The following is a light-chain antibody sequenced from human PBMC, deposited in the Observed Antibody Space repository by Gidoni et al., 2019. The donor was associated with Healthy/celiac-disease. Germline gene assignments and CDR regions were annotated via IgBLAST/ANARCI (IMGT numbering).Light chain of an antibody. CDR2: GPS. Sequence: EIVMTQSPATLSVSPGERATLSCRASQSVSSNLAWYQQKPGQAPRLLNYGPSTRATGIPARFSGSGSGTEFTLTISSLQSEDFAVYYCQQYNNWPPWTFGQGTKVEIK. CDR3: QQYNNWPPWT. J-gene: IGKJ1*01. V-gene: IGKV3-15*01. CDR1: QSVSSN.